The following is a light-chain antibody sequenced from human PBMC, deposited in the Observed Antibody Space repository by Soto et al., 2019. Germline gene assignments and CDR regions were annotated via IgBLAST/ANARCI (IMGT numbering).Light chain of an antibody. CDR2: DAS. CDR1: PSVSSY. CDR3: QQRSNWPWT. V-gene: IGKV3-11*02. Sequence: EIVLTQSPATLSLSPGDKATLSRRASPSVSSYLAWYQQKPGQAPRLLMYDASIRATGIPARFSGTGSERDFTLTITSLEPEDFAVYYCQQRSNWPWTFGQGTKVEIK. J-gene: IGKJ1*01.